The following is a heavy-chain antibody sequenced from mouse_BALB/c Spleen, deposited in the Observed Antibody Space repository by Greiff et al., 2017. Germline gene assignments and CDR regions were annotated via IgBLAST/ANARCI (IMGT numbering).Heavy chain of an antibody. CDR2: ISCYNGAT. CDR1: GYSFTGYY. CDR3: ATFYDGYRAWLAY. J-gene: IGHJ3*01. V-gene: IGHV1S34*01. Sequence: LVKPGASVKISCKASGYSFTGYYMHWVKQSHGKSLEWIGYISCYNGATSYNQKFKGKATFTVDTSSSTAYMQFNSLTSEDSAVYYCATFYDGYRAWLAYWGQGTLVTVSA. D-gene: IGHD2-3*01.